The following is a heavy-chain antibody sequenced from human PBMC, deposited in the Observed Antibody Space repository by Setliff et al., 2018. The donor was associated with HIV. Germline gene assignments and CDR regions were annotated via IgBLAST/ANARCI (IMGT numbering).Heavy chain of an antibody. CDR3: ARGSGYYYFDN. CDR1: GFSFSRYW. J-gene: IGHJ4*02. Sequence: WGSLRLSCAASGFSFSRYWMSWVRQAPGKGLEWVTVMYKGGKTYYADFVKGRFTIARDDSKSTVYLQMGSLSADDTAVYYCARGSGYYYFDNWGQGALVTVSS. D-gene: IGHD3-22*01. CDR2: MYKGGKT. V-gene: IGHV3-66*01.